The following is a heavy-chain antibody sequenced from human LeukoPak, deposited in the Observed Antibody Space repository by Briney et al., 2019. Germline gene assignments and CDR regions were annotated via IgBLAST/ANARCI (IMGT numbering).Heavy chain of an antibody. CDR2: ISAYNGNT. J-gene: IGHJ6*02. CDR3: ARDRPGIAVAGTLDYYYYGMDV. CDR1: GYTFTSYG. Sequence: ASVKVSCKASGYTFTSYGISWVRQAPGQGLEWMGWISAYNGNTNYAQKLQGRVTMTTDTSTSTAYMELRSLRSDDTAVYYCARDRPGIAVAGTLDYYYYGMDVWGQGTTVTVSS. V-gene: IGHV1-18*01. D-gene: IGHD6-19*01.